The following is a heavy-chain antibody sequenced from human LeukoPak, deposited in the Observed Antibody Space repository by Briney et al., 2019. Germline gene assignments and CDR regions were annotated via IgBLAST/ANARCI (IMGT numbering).Heavy chain of an antibody. CDR2: IYTSGST. V-gene: IGHV4-4*09. Sequence: SETLSLTCTVSVGSISSYYWSWIRQPPGKGLEWIGYIYTSGSTNYNPSLKSRVTISVDTSKNQFSLKLSSVTAADTAVYYCARHEAAAGIGYFDYWGQGTLVTVSS. D-gene: IGHD6-13*01. CDR3: ARHEAAAGIGYFDY. J-gene: IGHJ4*02. CDR1: VGSISSYY.